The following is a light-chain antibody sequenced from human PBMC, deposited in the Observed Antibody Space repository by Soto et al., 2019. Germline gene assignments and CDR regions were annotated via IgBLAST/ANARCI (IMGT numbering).Light chain of an antibody. CDR3: QQYYDLPLT. V-gene: IGKV4-1*01. Sequence: DFVMTQSPDSLAVSLGERATINCKSSQSVFYSSNEKNYLAWYQEKPGQPLKLLFYWASSRQSGVPDRFSASGSGTDFALTISNLQAEDVAIYYCQQYYDLPLTFGGGTKVEI. CDR1: QSVFYSSNEKNY. CDR2: WAS. J-gene: IGKJ4*01.